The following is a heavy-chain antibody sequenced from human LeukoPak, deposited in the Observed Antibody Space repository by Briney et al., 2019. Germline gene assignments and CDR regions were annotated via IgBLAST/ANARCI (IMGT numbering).Heavy chain of an antibody. D-gene: IGHD6-19*01. CDR3: VKNGIYSSGWYGGYFDY. Sequence: GGSLRLSCAASGFTFSTYNMNWVRQAPGKGLEWVSYISSYSGIIYYADSVKGRFTISRDNSKNTLYLQVSSLRADDTAVYYCVKNGIYSSGWYGGYFDYWGQGTLVTVSS. CDR2: ISSYSGII. J-gene: IGHJ4*02. V-gene: IGHV3-48*01. CDR1: GFTFSTYN.